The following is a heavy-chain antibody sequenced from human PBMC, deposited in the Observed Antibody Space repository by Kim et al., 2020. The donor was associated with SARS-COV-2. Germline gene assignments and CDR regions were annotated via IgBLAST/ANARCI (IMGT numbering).Heavy chain of an antibody. D-gene: IGHD6-13*01. CDR2: ISGSGGST. J-gene: IGHJ4*02. CDR3: AKMGQQRSRGTYYFDY. CDR1: GFTFSSYA. V-gene: IGHV3-23*01. Sequence: GGSLRLSCAASGFTFSSYAMSWVRQAPGKGLEWVSAISGSGGSTYYADSVKGRFTISRDNSKNTLYLQMNSLRAEDTAVYYCAKMGQQRSRGTYYFDYWGQGTLVTVSS.